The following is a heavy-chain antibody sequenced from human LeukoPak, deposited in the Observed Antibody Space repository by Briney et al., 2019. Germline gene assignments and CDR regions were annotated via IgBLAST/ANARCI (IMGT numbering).Heavy chain of an antibody. CDR1: GYTFTGYY. D-gene: IGHD6-19*01. CDR3: ARDLAVAGIYYYYGMDV. J-gene: IGHJ6*02. CDR2: INPNSGGT. V-gene: IGHV1-2*02. Sequence: ASVKVSCKASGYTFTGYYMHWVRQAPGQGLEWMGWINPNSGGTNYAQKFQGRVTMTRDTSISTAYMELSRLRSDDTAVYYCARDLAVAGIYYYYGMDVWGQGTTVTVSS.